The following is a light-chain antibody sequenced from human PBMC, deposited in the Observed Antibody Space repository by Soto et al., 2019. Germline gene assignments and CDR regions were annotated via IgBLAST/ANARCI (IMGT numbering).Light chain of an antibody. J-gene: IGKJ3*01. CDR2: KAS. CDR3: QQYNSYPIFS. V-gene: IGKV1-5*03. Sequence: DIQMTQSPSTLSASVGDRVTITCRAGQSIGSWLAWYQQKPGKAPKLLIYKASSLESGVPSRFSGSGSRKEFTLTISSLQPDDFATYYCQQYNSYPIFSFGPGTKVDIK. CDR1: QSIGSW.